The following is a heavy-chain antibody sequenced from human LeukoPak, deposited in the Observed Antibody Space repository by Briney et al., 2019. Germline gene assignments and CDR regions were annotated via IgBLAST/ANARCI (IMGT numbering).Heavy chain of an antibody. D-gene: IGHD6-6*01. CDR3: AKPPSSSSPYYYYYYMDV. Sequence: GGSLRLSCAASGFTFSSYGMHWVRQAPGKGLEWVAFIRYGGSNKYYADSVKGRFTISRDNSKNTLYLQMNSLRAEDTAVYYCAKPPSSSSPYYYYYYMDVWGKGTTVTVSS. CDR1: GFTFSSYG. V-gene: IGHV3-30*02. J-gene: IGHJ6*03. CDR2: IRYGGSNK.